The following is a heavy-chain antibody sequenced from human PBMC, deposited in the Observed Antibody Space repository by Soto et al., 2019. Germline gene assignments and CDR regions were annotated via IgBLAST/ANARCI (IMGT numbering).Heavy chain of an antibody. Sequence: SETLSLTCAVYSGSFSGHSWTWIRQSPGKGLEWIGDINHSGRVNYSPSLKSRVTISLDTSKNQFSLTLSAVTAADTAMYYCSTRAYDTNGYYRFDPWGQGTLVTVSS. CDR1: SGSFSGHS. V-gene: IGHV4-34*01. D-gene: IGHD3-22*01. CDR2: INHSGRV. CDR3: STRAYDTNGYYRFDP. J-gene: IGHJ5*01.